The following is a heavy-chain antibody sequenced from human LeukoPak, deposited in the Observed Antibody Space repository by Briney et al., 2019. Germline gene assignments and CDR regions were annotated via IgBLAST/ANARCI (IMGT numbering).Heavy chain of an antibody. CDR1: GGSVTSVISS. CDR2: IYYSGST. Sequence: SETLSLTCTISGGSVTSVISSWSWVRQPPGKGLEWIGSIYYSGSTYYNPSLKSRVTISVDTSKNQFSLKLSSVTAADTAVYYCARQMVGYYGSGDYWGQGTLVTVSS. CDR3: ARQMVGYYGSGDY. D-gene: IGHD3-10*01. V-gene: IGHV4-39*01. J-gene: IGHJ4*02.